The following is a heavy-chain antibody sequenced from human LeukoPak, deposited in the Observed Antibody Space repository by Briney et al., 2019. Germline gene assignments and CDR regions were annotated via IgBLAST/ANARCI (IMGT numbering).Heavy chain of an antibody. CDR1: GGAFSSRA. CDR3: ARSFVVPAARDTNGDYYYGMDV. J-gene: IGHJ6*02. D-gene: IGHD2-2*01. CDR2: IIPLFGTP. Sequence: SVKFSCKASGGAFSSRAIYGVRQAPGQGIECIGGIIPLFGTPDYAQKFQGRVTITADKSTSTAYMELSSLRSEDTAVYYCARSFVVPAARDTNGDYYYGMDVWGQGTTVTVSS. V-gene: IGHV1-69*06.